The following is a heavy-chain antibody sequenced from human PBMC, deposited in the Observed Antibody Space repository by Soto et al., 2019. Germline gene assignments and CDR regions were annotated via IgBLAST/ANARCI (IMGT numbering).Heavy chain of an antibody. CDR1: GGSVTSSDW. V-gene: IGHV4-4*02. CDR2: IHYSGTA. D-gene: IGHD6-13*01. Sequence: QVQLQESGPGVVKPSGTLSLTCTVSGGSVTSSDWWTWVRQSPAKGLEWIGEIHYSGTANYNPSLKSRVTISIDISNNIFSLQVNSVSAADTDVYLCARRSPIHVAEDGFGIYWYDSWGQGTLVTVSS. J-gene: IGHJ5*01. CDR3: ARRSPIHVAEDGFGIYWYDS.